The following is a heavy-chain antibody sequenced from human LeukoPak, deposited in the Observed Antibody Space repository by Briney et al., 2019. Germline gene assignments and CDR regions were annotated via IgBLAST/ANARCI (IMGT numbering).Heavy chain of an antibody. CDR1: GGSISSSSYY. CDR2: IFYSGST. Sequence: SETLSLTCTVSGGSISSSSYYWGWIRQPPGKGLEWIGSIFYSGSTYYNPSLQSRVTISVDTSKNQFSLRLTSVTAADTAVYFCARHRYSSSSPLDYWGQGILVTVSS. D-gene: IGHD6-6*01. CDR3: ARHRYSSSSPLDY. V-gene: IGHV4-39*01. J-gene: IGHJ4*02.